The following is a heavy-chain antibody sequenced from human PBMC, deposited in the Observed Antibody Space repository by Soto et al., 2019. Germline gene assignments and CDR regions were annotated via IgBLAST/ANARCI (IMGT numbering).Heavy chain of an antibody. CDR2: ISSSSTI. J-gene: IGHJ6*02. V-gene: IGHV3-48*02. Sequence: GGSLRLSCAASGFTFSSYSMNWVRQAPGKGLEWVSYISSSSTIYYADSVKGRFTISRDNAKNSLYLQMNSLRDEDTAVYYCARAGVVVTAIPYGERGDYYYYGMDVWGQGTTVTVSS. D-gene: IGHD2-21*02. CDR1: GFTFSSYS. CDR3: ARAGVVVTAIPYGERGDYYYYGMDV.